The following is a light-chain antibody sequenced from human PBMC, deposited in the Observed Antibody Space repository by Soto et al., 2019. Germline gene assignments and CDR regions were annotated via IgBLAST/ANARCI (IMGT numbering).Light chain of an antibody. J-gene: IGKJ1*01. CDR3: QQYNHDWT. V-gene: IGKV1-5*01. CDR1: QSIIRW. Sequence: DIQMTQSPSTLSASVGDRVTISCRASQSIIRWLAWYQQKPGKAPKLLIYDASSLESGVPSRFSGSGSGTEFTLTISSLQPDDFAIYYCQQYNHDWTFGQGTKVDSK. CDR2: DAS.